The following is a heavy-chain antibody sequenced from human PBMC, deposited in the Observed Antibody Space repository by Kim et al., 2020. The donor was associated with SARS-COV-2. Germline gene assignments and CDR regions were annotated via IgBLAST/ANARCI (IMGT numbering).Heavy chain of an antibody. V-gene: IGHV1-46*01. D-gene: IGHD3-22*01. CDR1: GYTFTSYY. CDR2: INPSGGST. J-gene: IGHJ4*02. Sequence: ASVKVSCKASGYTFTSYYMHWVRQAPGQGLEWMGIINPSGGSTSYAQKFQGRVTMTRDTSTSTVYMELSSLRSEDTAVHYCARGGSPNYYDSSGYEIFDYWGQGTLVTVSS. CDR3: ARGGSPNYYDSSGYEIFDY.